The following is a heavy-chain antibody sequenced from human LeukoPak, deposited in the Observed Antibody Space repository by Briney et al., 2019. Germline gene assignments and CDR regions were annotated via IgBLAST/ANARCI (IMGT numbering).Heavy chain of an antibody. D-gene: IGHD3-22*01. J-gene: IGHJ3*02. Sequence: SETLSLTCAVYGGSFSGYYWSWIRQPPGKGLEWIGEINHSGSTNYNPSLKSRVTISVDTSKNQFSLKLSSVTAADTAVYYCARQCDYYDSSGYYKVAFDIWGQGTMVTVSS. CDR3: ARQCDYYDSSGYYKVAFDI. V-gene: IGHV4-34*01. CDR2: INHSGST. CDR1: GGSFSGYY.